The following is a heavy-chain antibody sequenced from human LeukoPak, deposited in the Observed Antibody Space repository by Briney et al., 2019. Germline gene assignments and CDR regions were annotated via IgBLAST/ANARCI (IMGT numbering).Heavy chain of an antibody. CDR1: GGSISNGSYF. Sequence: SETLSLTCTVSGGSISNGSYFWGWIRQSPGKGLKWIGNIYYTGSTYYNPSLKSRVTISVDTSKNQFSLKLSSVTAADTAVYYCARYYVWGSYRYLDYWGQGTLVTVSS. CDR3: ARYYVWGSYRYLDY. CDR2: IYYTGST. V-gene: IGHV4-39*07. D-gene: IGHD3-16*02. J-gene: IGHJ4*02.